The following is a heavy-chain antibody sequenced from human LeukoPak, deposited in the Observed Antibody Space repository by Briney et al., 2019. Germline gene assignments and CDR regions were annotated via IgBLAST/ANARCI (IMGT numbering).Heavy chain of an antibody. CDR1: GFTFSSYA. J-gene: IGHJ4*02. D-gene: IGHD4-17*01. Sequence: GGSRRLSCAASGFTFSSYAMSWVRQAPGKGLEWVSAISGSGGSTYYADSVKGRFTISRDNSKNTLYLQMNSLRAEDTAVYYCAKVSDYALSLDYWGQGTLVTVSS. CDR2: ISGSGGST. CDR3: AKVSDYALSLDY. V-gene: IGHV3-23*01.